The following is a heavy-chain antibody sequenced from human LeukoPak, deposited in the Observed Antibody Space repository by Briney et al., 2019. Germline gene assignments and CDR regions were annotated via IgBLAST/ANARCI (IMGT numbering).Heavy chain of an antibody. CDR3: ARGSRGRGFAFDI. V-gene: IGHV3-21*01. D-gene: IGHD3-16*01. J-gene: IGHJ3*02. Sequence: GGSLRLSCGASKFTFSSYVMNWVRQAPGKGLEWVSSISSSSSYIYYADSVKGRFTISRDNAKNSLYLQMNSLRAEDTAVYYCARGSRGRGFAFDIWGQGTMVTVSS. CDR2: ISSSSSYI. CDR1: KFTFSSYV.